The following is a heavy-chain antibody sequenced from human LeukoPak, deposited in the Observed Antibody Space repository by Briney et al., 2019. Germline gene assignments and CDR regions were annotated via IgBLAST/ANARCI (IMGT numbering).Heavy chain of an antibody. V-gene: IGHV4-4*02. CDR3: ARGGAWITD. J-gene: IGHJ4*02. CDR1: GGSITSSNW. D-gene: IGHD3-16*01. Sequence: SETLSLTCAVSGGSITSSNWWSWVRQPPGKGLEWIGEIYYTGNTNYNPSLKSRVTISVDTSKNQFSLKLNSVTAADTAVYYCARGGAWITDWGQGTLVTVSS. CDR2: IYYTGNT.